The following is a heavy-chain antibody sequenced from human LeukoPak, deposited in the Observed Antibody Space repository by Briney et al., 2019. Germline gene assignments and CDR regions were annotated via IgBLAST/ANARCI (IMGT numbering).Heavy chain of an antibody. J-gene: IGHJ4*02. D-gene: IGHD2-15*01. CDR1: GYTFTSYG. CDR2: ISAYNGNT. Sequence: ASVKVSCKASGYTFTSYGISWVRQAPGQGLEWMGWISAYNGNTNYAQKFQGRVTITADESTSTAYMELSSLRSEDTAVYYCARDLGYCSGGSCYSWGFDYWGQGTLVTVSS. V-gene: IGHV1-18*01. CDR3: ARDLGYCSGGSCYSWGFDY.